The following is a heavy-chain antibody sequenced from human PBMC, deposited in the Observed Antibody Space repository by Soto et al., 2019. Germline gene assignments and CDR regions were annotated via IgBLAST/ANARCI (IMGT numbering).Heavy chain of an antibody. CDR3: AHAYGGRSLY. Sequence: QITLKESGPTLVKPTQTLTLTCTFSGFSLTTDRVGVGWIRQPPGEALEWLAVIYWDDSKTYRPSLESRLTITKDTSKNQVALTRTNMDSLDPPTYYCAHAYGGRSLYWGQGTLVTVSS. D-gene: IGHD1-26*01. V-gene: IGHV2-5*02. CDR1: GFSLTTDRVG. CDR2: IYWDDSK. J-gene: IGHJ4*02.